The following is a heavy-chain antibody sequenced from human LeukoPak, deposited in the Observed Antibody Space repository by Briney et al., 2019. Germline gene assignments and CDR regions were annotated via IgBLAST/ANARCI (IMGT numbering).Heavy chain of an antibody. Sequence: GRSLRLSWAASGXTFSSYGMHWVRQAPGKGLEWVAVIWYDGSNKYYADSVKGRFTISRDNSKNTLYLQMNSLRAEDTAVYYCARDGSNYGMDVWGQGTTVTVSS. CDR1: GXTFSSYG. D-gene: IGHD4-11*01. CDR2: IWYDGSNK. J-gene: IGHJ6*02. CDR3: ARDGSNYGMDV. V-gene: IGHV3-33*01.